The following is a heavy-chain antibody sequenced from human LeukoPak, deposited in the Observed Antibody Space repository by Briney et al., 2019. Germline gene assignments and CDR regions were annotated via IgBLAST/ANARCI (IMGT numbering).Heavy chain of an antibody. CDR1: GGSISSSSYY. CDR3: ARNGTYYYDSSGYYYFDY. V-gene: IGHV4-39*07. D-gene: IGHD3-22*01. J-gene: IGHJ4*02. Sequence: SETLSLTCTVSGGSISSSSYYWGWIRQPPGKGLEWIGSIYYSGSTYYNPSLKSRVTISVDTSKNQFFLKLSSVTAADTAVYYCARNGTYYYDSSGYYYFDYWGQGTLVTVFS. CDR2: IYYSGST.